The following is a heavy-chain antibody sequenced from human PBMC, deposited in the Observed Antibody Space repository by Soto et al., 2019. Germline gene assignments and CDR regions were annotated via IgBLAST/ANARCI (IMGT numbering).Heavy chain of an antibody. CDR3: ARLNGDPDS. V-gene: IGHV4-30-2*01. D-gene: IGHD2-8*01. J-gene: IGHJ4*02. CDR1: GASISSGGHS. Sequence: QVQLQESGPGLVKPSQTLSLTCAVSGASISSGGHSWTWIRQPPGEGLEWIGYFSHTGGTYYNPSLKSRFIISVDGSKNHLSLKLRSVTAADTAVYYCARLNGDPDSWGQGTLVTVSS. CDR2: FSHTGGT.